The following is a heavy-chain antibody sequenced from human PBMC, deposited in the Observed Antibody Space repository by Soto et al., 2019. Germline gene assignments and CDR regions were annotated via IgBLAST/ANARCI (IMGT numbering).Heavy chain of an antibody. V-gene: IGHV1-69*13. CDR1: GGTFSSYA. D-gene: IGHD4-4*01. Sequence: SVKVSCKASGGTFSSYAISWVRQAPGQGLEWMGGIIPIFGTANYAQKFQGRVTITADESTSTAYMELSSLRSEDTAVYYCATRGLYSNYVLDYWGQGTLVTVSS. CDR2: IIPIFGTA. J-gene: IGHJ4*02. CDR3: ATRGLYSNYVLDY.